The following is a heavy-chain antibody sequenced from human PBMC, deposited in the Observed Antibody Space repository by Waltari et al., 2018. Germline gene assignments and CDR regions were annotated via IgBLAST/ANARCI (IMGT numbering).Heavy chain of an antibody. CDR3: ATLLRYFDWFHAFDI. J-gene: IGHJ3*02. CDR1: GFTFSSYE. CDR2: ISSSGSTI. D-gene: IGHD3-9*01. Sequence: EVQLVESGGGLVQPGGSLRLSCAASGFTFSSYEMNWVRQAPGKGLEWVSYISSSGSTIYYADSVKCRFTISRDNAKNSLYLQMNSLRAEDTAVYYCATLLRYFDWFHAFDIWGQGTMVTVSS. V-gene: IGHV3-48*03.